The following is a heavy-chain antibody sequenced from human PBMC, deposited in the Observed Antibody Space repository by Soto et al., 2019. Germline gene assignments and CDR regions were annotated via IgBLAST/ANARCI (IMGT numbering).Heavy chain of an antibody. CDR3: ARVEARAAAGKGGWFDP. J-gene: IGHJ5*02. CDR1: GGTFSTYP. V-gene: IGHV1-69*06. D-gene: IGHD6-13*01. Sequence: ASVKVFCKASGGTFSTYPINWVLQVPGQGLEWMGEILPVFGATTYAQRFQGRLTITADTSTSTGYMELSRLTSDDTAVYFCARVEARAAAGKGGWFDPWGQGTRVTSPQ. CDR2: ILPVFGAT.